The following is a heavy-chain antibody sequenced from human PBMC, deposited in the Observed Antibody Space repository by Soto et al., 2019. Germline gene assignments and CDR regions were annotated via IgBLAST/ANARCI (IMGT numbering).Heavy chain of an antibody. D-gene: IGHD6-19*01. V-gene: IGHV3-23*01. Sequence: EVQLLESGGGLLQPGGSLRLSCAASGLTFSSYVMSGVRQAPGRGLEWVSTISGSGGSTYYADSRKGRFTISRDNSKNTLFLQMSSQRAEDTAVYYCAKEAVSGWYYFDYWGPGTLVTVSS. J-gene: IGHJ4*02. CDR2: ISGSGGST. CDR1: GLTFSSYV. CDR3: AKEAVSGWYYFDY.